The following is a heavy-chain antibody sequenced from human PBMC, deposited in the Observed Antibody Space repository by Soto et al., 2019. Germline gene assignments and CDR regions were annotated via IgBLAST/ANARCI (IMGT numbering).Heavy chain of an antibody. CDR1: GYSLTDYH. D-gene: IGHD2-8*01. CDR2: INPKSGGT. CDR3: SRGDSTDCSNGVCSFFYNHDMDV. Sequence: QVQLVQSGAEVKKPGASVKVSCKASGYSLTDYHIHWVRQAPGQGLEWLGRINPKSGGTSTAQKFQGWVTITTDTSISTASMELTRLTSDDTAIYYCSRGDSTDCSNGVCSFFYNHDMDVWGQGTTVTVSS. V-gene: IGHV1-2*04. J-gene: IGHJ6*02.